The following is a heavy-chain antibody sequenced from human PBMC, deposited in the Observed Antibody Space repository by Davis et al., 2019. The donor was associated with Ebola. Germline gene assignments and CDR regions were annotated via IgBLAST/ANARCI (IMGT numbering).Heavy chain of an antibody. Sequence: SETLSLTCAVYGGSFSGYYWSWIRQPPGKGLEWIGEINHSGSTNYNPSLKSRVTISVDTSKNQFSLKLSSVTAAETAVYYCAREGDSWGQGTLVTVSS. V-gene: IGHV4-34*01. CDR2: INHSGST. J-gene: IGHJ4*02. CDR3: AREGDS. CDR1: GGSFSGYY.